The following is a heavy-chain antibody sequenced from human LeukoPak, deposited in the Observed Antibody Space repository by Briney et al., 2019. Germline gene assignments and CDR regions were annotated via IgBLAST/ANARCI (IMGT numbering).Heavy chain of an antibody. D-gene: IGHD3-22*01. CDR3: AKDLGYYDSSGYYHSFDY. Sequence: GGSLRLSCAASGFTFSSYDMHWARQAPGKGLEWVAVISYDGSNKYYADSVKGRFTISRDNSKNTLYLQMNSLRAEDTAVYYCAKDLGYYDSSGYYHSFDYWGQGTLVTVSS. CDR2: ISYDGSNK. J-gene: IGHJ4*02. CDR1: GFTFSSYD. V-gene: IGHV3-30*18.